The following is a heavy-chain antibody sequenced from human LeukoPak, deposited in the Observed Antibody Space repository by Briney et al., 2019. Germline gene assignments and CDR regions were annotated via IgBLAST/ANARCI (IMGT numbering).Heavy chain of an antibody. CDR3: ARDPSLYYDFWSGYRYYYYGMDV. CDR1: GFTFSSYW. V-gene: IGHV3-7*01. CDR2: IKQDGSEK. Sequence: GGSLRLSCAASGFTFSSYWMSWVRQAPGKGLEWVANIKQDGSEKYYVDSVKGRFTISRDNAKNSLYLQMNSLRAEDTDVYYCARDPSLYYDFWSGYRYYYYGMDVWGQGTTVTVSS. D-gene: IGHD3-3*01. J-gene: IGHJ6*02.